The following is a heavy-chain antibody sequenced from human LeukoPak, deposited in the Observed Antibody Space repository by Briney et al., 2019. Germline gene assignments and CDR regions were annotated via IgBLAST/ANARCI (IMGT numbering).Heavy chain of an antibody. V-gene: IGHV4-59*08. Sequence: AETLSLTCTVSGCTISTYYWSWIRQPPGKELEWIGYIYYSGSTNYNPSLERRVTIAVDTSKNQFSLKLSSVAAADTAEYYCARATDMGDAFDFWGQGTMVTVSS. CDR2: IYYSGST. CDR1: GCTISTYY. CDR3: ARATDMGDAFDF. J-gene: IGHJ3*01. D-gene: IGHD5-18*01.